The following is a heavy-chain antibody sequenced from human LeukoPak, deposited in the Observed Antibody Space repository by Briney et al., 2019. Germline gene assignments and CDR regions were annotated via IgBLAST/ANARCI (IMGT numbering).Heavy chain of an antibody. V-gene: IGHV3-33*01. Sequence: PGGSLRLSCAASGFTFTSYGMHWVRQAPGKGLDWVALIWDDGNNKYYADSVKGRFTISRDNSKNTLSLQMNSLRAEDTAVYYCARDNGEWRLNWFDHWGQGTLVTVSS. D-gene: IGHD2-8*01. CDR1: GFTFTSYG. CDR3: ARDNGEWRLNWFDH. J-gene: IGHJ5*02. CDR2: IWDDGNNK.